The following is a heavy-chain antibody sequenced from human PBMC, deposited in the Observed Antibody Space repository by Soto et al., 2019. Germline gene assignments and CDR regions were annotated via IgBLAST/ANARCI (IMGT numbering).Heavy chain of an antibody. Sequence: QVQLVQSGDEVKKPGSSVKVSCKASGGTFSSYSINWVRQAPGQGLEWMGGIIPMFGTANYVQKFQGRVTITADESTSTAYMEVSSLRSEDTAVYYCARVRDYYDTRGYDFPSAFDVWGQGTMLTVSS. CDR1: GGTFSSYS. J-gene: IGHJ3*01. CDR2: IIPMFGTA. CDR3: ARVRDYYDTRGYDFPSAFDV. D-gene: IGHD3-22*01. V-gene: IGHV1-69*12.